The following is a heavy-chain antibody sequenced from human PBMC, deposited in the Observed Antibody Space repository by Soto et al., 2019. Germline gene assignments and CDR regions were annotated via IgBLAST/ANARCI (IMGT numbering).Heavy chain of an antibody. Sequence: EMQLVESGGGLVQPGGSLRLSCAASGFTFSSYWMHWVRKDPGKGLVWLSRINNEGSNIIYAASVQGRVTISRDNAKNTMYLQMNSLRDEDTGVYYCARGSPRGYSFGYMDSWGLGTLVTVSS. CDR1: GFTFSSYW. D-gene: IGHD5-18*01. CDR2: INNEGSNI. CDR3: ARGSPRGYSFGYMDS. V-gene: IGHV3-74*01. J-gene: IGHJ4*02.